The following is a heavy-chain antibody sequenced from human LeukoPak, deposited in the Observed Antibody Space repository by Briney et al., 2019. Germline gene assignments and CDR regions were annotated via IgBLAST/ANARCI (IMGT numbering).Heavy chain of an antibody. CDR3: ARGLRIAAAGFDY. Sequence: SETLSLTCAVYGGSFSGCYWSWIRQPPGKGLEWIGEINHSGSTNYNPPLKSRVTISVDTSKNQFSLKLSSVTAADTAVYYCARGLRIAAAGFDYWGQGTLVTVSS. CDR2: INHSGST. CDR1: GGSFSGCY. V-gene: IGHV4-34*01. J-gene: IGHJ4*02. D-gene: IGHD6-13*01.